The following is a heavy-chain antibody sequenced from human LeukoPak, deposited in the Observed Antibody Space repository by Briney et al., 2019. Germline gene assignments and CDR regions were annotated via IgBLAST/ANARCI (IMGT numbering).Heavy chain of an antibody. CDR2: INPNSGGT. CDR3: ARDEDYGDPTGDY. CDR1: GYTFTGYY. V-gene: IGHV1-2*02. Sequence: ASVKVSCKASGYTFTGYYMHWVRQAPGQGLEWMGWINPNSGGTNYAQKFQGRVTMPRDTSISTAYLELSRLRSDDTAVYYCARDEDYGDPTGDYWGQGTLATVSS. D-gene: IGHD4-17*01. J-gene: IGHJ4*02.